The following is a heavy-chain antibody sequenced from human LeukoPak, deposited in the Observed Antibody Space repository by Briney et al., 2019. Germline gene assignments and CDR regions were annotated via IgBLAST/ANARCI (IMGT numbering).Heavy chain of an antibody. CDR1: GFTFSSYW. CDR2: INTDGSST. D-gene: IGHD6-13*01. Sequence: PGGSLRLSCAASGFTFSSYWMHWVRQAPGKGLVWVSRINTDGSSTSYADSVKGRFTISRDNAKNTLYLQMNSLRAEDTAVYYCARGDHWQQLANDYWGQGTLVTVSS. CDR3: ARGDHWQQLANDY. V-gene: IGHV3-74*01. J-gene: IGHJ4*02.